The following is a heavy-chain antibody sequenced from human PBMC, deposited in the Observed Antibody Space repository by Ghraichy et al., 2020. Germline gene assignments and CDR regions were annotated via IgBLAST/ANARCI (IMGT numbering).Heavy chain of an antibody. CDR1: GGSLGGYY. CDR2: INYVRVA. V-gene: IGHV4-34*01. D-gene: IGHD2-21*01. Sequence: SETLSLTCSVSGGSLGGYYWSWIRQSPGQGLEWIGEINYVRVAIYNPSLESRVTISLDGYNNEFSLRLTSLTAADTALYFCARGRYCGGGASSPRPSSFDFWGQGVPVTVSS. CDR3: ARGRYCGGGASSPRPSSFDF. J-gene: IGHJ4*02.